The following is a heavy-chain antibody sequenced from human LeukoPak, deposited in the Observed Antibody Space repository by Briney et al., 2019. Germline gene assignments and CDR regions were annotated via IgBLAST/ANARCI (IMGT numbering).Heavy chain of an antibody. J-gene: IGHJ4*02. V-gene: IGHV3-30*18. Sequence: PGGSLRLSCAASGFTFSSYGMHWVRQAPGKGLEWVAVISYDGGNKYYADSVKGRFTISRDNSKNTLYLQMNSLRAEDTAVYYCAKDAGSMVQSNWGQGTLVTVSS. CDR3: AKDAGSMVQSN. D-gene: IGHD3-10*01. CDR2: ISYDGGNK. CDR1: GFTFSSYG.